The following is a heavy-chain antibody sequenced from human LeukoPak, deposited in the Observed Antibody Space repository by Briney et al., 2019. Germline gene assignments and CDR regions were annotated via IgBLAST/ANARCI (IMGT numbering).Heavy chain of an antibody. V-gene: IGHV3-21*01. Sequence: GGSLRLSCAASGFTFSSYSMNWVRQAPGKGLEWVSSISSSSSYIYYADSVKGRFTISRGNAKNSLYLQMNSLRAEDTAVYYCARDKLLWFGPFYGYMDVWGKGTTVTVSS. CDR2: ISSSSSYI. J-gene: IGHJ6*03. CDR1: GFTFSSYS. D-gene: IGHD3-10*01. CDR3: ARDKLLWFGPFYGYMDV.